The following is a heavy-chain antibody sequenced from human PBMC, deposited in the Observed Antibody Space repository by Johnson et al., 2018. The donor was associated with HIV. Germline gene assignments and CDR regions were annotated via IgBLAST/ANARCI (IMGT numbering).Heavy chain of an antibody. CDR1: GFTFSSYA. CDR3: ARDQLGSKFELSFYAFDM. CDR2: ISWISGSI. J-gene: IGHJ3*02. D-gene: IGHD3-16*02. Sequence: VESGGGVVQPGRSLRLSCAASGFTFSSYAMHWVRQAPGQGLAWVYGISWISGSIGYADSVKGRFTLPRDNAKNSLYLQMDSLRPEDTAFYYCARDQLGSKFELSFYAFDMWGQGTLVTVSS. V-gene: IGHV3-9*01.